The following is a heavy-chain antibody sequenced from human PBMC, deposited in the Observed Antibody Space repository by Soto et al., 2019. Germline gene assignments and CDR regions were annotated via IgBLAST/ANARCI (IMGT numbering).Heavy chain of an antibody. J-gene: IGHJ4*02. Sequence: EVQLVESGGDLVKPGGSLRLSCAASGFPFRTYSMNWVRQAPGKGLAWVSSISSSRSFIYYADSVKGRFTISRDTAKNPPLLEMNSLSAEDTGKDDCAKERGNSNPSEFDYWGQGTLVTVSS. D-gene: IGHD4-4*01. CDR1: GFPFRTYS. CDR2: ISSSRSFI. CDR3: AKERGNSNPSEFDY. V-gene: IGHV3-21*01.